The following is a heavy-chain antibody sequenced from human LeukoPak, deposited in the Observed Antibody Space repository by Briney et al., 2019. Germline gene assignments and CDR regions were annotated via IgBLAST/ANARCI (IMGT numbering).Heavy chain of an antibody. D-gene: IGHD3-10*01. V-gene: IGHV3-20*04. J-gene: IGHJ6*03. CDR2: INWNGGST. Sequence: GGSLRLSCAASGFTFDDYGMSWVRQAPGKGLEWVSGINWNGGSTGYADSVKGRFTISRDNAKNSLYLQMNSLRAEDTALYYCARYGSGSYYYYYYMGVWGKGTTVTVSS. CDR3: ARYGSGSYYYYYYMGV. CDR1: GFTFDDYG.